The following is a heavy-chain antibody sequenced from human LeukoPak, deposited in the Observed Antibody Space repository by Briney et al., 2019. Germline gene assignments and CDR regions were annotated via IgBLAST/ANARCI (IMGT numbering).Heavy chain of an antibody. J-gene: IGHJ4*02. Sequence: PSETLSLTCTVSGGSISSYYWSWIRQPPGKGLEWIGYIYYSGSTNYNPSLKSRVTISVDTSKNQFSLKLSSVTAADTAVYYCARYTSSWHYFDFWGQGTLVTVSS. D-gene: IGHD6-13*01. V-gene: IGHV4-59*08. CDR3: ARYTSSWHYFDF. CDR2: IYYSGST. CDR1: GGSISSYY.